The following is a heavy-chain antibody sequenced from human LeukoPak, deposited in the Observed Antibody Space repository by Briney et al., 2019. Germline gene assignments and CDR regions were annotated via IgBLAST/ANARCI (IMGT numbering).Heavy chain of an antibody. Sequence: PSETLSLTCAVYGGSFSGYYWSWIRQPPGKGLEWIGEINHSGSTNYNPSLKSRVTISVDTSKNQFSLKLSSVTAADTAVYYCASLVDTAMGSRDYWGQGTLVTVSS. J-gene: IGHJ4*02. CDR1: GGSFSGYY. CDR2: INHSGST. CDR3: ASLVDTAMGSRDY. D-gene: IGHD5-18*01. V-gene: IGHV4-34*01.